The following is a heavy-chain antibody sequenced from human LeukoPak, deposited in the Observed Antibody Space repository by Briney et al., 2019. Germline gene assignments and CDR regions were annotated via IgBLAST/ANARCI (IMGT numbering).Heavy chain of an antibody. D-gene: IGHD6-6*01. V-gene: IGHV3-23*01. CDR3: AKEGQLVHWTYDY. J-gene: IGHJ4*02. CDR2: IRGSGGST. Sequence: PGGSLRLSCAASGFTFSNYAMSWVRQAPGKGLEWVSAIRGSGGSTYYADSVKGRFTISRDNSKNTLYLQMNSLRAEDTAVYYCAKEGQLVHWTYDYWGQGTLVTVSS. CDR1: GFTFSNYA.